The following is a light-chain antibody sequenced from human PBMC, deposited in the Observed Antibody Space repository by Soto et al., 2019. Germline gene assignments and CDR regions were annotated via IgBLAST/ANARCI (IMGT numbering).Light chain of an antibody. CDR2: DAS. Sequence: EIVLTQSPATLSLSPGERATLSCRASQSVSSYLAWYQQKPGQAPRLLIYDASNRATGIPARFSGSGSGTDFTLIISRLEPEDFAVYYCQQRSNWPLTFGSGTKVDIK. CDR3: QQRSNWPLT. CDR1: QSVSSY. V-gene: IGKV3-11*01. J-gene: IGKJ3*01.